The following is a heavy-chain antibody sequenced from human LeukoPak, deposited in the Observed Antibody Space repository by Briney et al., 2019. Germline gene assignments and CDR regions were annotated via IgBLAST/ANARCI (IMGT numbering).Heavy chain of an antibody. CDR1: GFTFSSYW. Sequence: GGSLRLSCAASGFTFSSYWMSWVRQAPGKGLEWVANIKEDGSQKYYVDPVKGRFTISRDNAKNSLYLQMNSLRAEDTAVYSCARVHDYSDLRVWFDPWGQGTLVTVSS. CDR2: IKEDGSQK. J-gene: IGHJ5*02. D-gene: IGHD4-11*01. CDR3: ARVHDYSDLRVWFDP. V-gene: IGHV3-7*04.